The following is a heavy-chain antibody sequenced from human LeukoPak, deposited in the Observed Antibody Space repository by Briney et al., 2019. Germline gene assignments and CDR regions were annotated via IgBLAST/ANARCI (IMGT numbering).Heavy chain of an antibody. CDR1: GFTFSSYW. Sequence: AGGSLRLSCAASGFTFSSYWMHWVRQAPGKGLVWVSRINSDGSGTTYADSVKGRVTISRDNAKNTLFLQMNSLRAEDTAVYYCAKVLSGSQDYWGQGTLVTVFS. V-gene: IGHV3-74*01. CDR3: AKVLSGSQDY. J-gene: IGHJ4*02. CDR2: INSDGSGT. D-gene: IGHD1-26*01.